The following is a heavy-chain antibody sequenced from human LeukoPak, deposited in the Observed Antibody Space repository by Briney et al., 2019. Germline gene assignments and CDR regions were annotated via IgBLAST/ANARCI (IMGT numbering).Heavy chain of an antibody. CDR2: MNPNSGNT. D-gene: IGHD6-19*01. CDR3: VVSFPRFLLIAVAGRGGFDY. CDR1: GYTFTSYD. J-gene: IGHJ4*02. Sequence: ASVKVSCKASGYTFTSYDINWVRQATGQGLEWMGWMNPNSGNTGYAQKFQGRVTMTRNTSISTAYMELSSLRSEDTAVYYCVVSFPRFLLIAVAGRGGFDYWGQGTLVTVSS. V-gene: IGHV1-8*01.